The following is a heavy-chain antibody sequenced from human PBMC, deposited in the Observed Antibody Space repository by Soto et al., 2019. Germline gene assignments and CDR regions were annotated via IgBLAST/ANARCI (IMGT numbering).Heavy chain of an antibody. CDR1: GYSFTTHG. CDR2: ISAYHGDT. CDR3: ARAPPFSGILRGTPLMDV. J-gene: IGHJ6*02. D-gene: IGHD1-26*01. V-gene: IGHV1-18*04. Sequence: QVQLVQSEAEVRKPGASVKVSGKASGYSFTTHGISWVRRAPGHGLEWRGWISAYHGDTHYVQRFQGRRNMTTDTSTSTAYMELRSLTTDDTAVYSCARAPPFSGILRGTPLMDVSGQGTTVTVSS.